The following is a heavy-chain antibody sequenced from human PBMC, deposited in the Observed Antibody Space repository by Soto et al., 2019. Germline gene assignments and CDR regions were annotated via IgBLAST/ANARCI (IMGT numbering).Heavy chain of an antibody. V-gene: IGHV3-15*07. CDR3: ATADGYGADPSFDY. D-gene: IGHD4-17*01. CDR2: FKSKTEGGTT. Sequence: EVQLVESGGGLVKPGGSLRLSCAASGFTFSNAWMNWVRQAPGKGLEWVGRFKSKTEGGTTDYAAPVKGRCTISRDDSKNTLYLQMNSQKTEDTAVYYGATADGYGADPSFDYWGQGTLVTVSP. J-gene: IGHJ4*02. CDR1: GFTFSNAW.